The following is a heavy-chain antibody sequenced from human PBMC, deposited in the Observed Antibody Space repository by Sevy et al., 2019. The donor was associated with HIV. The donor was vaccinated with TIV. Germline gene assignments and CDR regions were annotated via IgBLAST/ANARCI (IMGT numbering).Heavy chain of an antibody. Sequence: GGSLRLSCGASGFTFSNYAMHWVRQAPGKGLEWLAFVHSGGSNKYYADSVRGRFTISRDNSKNTLYLQMTSLRAEDTAVYYCANSLEHYYRMDVWGQGTTVTVSS. V-gene: IGHV3-30*02. CDR3: ANSLEHYYRMDV. J-gene: IGHJ6*02. CDR1: GFTFSNYA. CDR2: VHSGGSNK.